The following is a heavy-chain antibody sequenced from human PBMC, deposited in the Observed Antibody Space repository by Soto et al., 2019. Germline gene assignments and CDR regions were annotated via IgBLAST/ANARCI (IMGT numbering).Heavy chain of an antibody. V-gene: IGHV4-30-4*01. CDR2: IYYSGST. CDR3: ATKTGGGWEDGMDV. Sequence: TLSLTCTVSGGSISSGDYYWSWIRQPPGKGLEWIGYIYYSGSTYYNPSLKSRVTISVDTSKNQFPLKLSSVTAADTAVYYCATKTGGGWEDGMDVWGQGTTVTVSS. CDR1: GGSISSGDYY. D-gene: IGHD6-19*01. J-gene: IGHJ6*02.